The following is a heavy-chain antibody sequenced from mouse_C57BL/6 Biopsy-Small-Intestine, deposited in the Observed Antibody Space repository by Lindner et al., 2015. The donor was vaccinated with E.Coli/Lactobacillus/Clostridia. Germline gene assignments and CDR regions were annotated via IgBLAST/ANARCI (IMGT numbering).Heavy chain of an antibody. CDR2: ITPYNGNT. CDR1: GYNFLHYG. D-gene: IGHD1-1*01. Sequence: SVKVSCKASGYNFLHYGISWVRQAPGQGLEWMGWITPYNGNTNYARKFQGRVTMTTDTSTGTAYMDLRSLRSDDTAVYFCARLGHCSSISCYFGLGTYLFDYWGQGTLVAVSS. J-gene: IGHJ4*01. CDR3: ARLGHCSSISCYFGLGTYLFDY. V-gene: IGHV1-79*01.